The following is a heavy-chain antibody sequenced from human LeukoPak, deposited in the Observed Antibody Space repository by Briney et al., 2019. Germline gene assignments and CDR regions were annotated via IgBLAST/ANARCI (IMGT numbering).Heavy chain of an antibody. CDR1: GFTVSSNY. CDR2: IYSGGST. CDR3: ARDKIFSGYFGSGSYTAFDI. V-gene: IGHV3-53*01. D-gene: IGHD3-10*01. Sequence: GGSLRLSCAASGFTVSSNYMSWVRQAPGKGLEWVSVIYSGGSTYYADSVKGRFTIYRDNAKNTLYLQMNSLRGEDTAVYYCARDKIFSGYFGSGSYTAFDIWGQGTVVTVSS. J-gene: IGHJ3*02.